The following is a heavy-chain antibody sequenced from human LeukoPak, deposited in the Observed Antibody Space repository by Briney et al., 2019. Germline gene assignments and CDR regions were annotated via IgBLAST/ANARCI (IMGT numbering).Heavy chain of an antibody. J-gene: IGHJ4*02. CDR3: TRAVAGHPD. CDR1: GVPFSNYY. Sequence: PSETLSLTCAVSGVPFSNYYWSWVRQSPRQGLEWIGEINHSGYTNYNPSLKSRVTMSIDTSKSQFSLKLTSVTAADAGVYYCTRAVAGHPDWGQGTLVTVSS. D-gene: IGHD6-19*01. V-gene: IGHV4-34*01. CDR2: INHSGYT.